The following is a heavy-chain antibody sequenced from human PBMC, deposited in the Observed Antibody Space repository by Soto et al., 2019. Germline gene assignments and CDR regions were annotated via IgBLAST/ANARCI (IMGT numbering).Heavy chain of an antibody. V-gene: IGHV6-1*01. CDR2: TYYRSKGYN. D-gene: IGHD1-26*01. J-gene: IGHJ3*02. CDR1: GDSVSSNSAA. Sequence: KQSQTLSLTCAISGDSVSSNSAAWNWIRQSPSRGLEWLGGTYYRSKGYNDYAVSVKSRITINPDTSKNQFSLQLNSVTPEDTAVYYSARDKGYYGGDDAFDIWGQGTMVTVSS. CDR3: ARDKGYYGGDDAFDI.